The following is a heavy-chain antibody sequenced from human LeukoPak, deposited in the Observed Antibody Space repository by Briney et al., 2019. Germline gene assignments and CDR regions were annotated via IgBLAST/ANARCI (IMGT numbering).Heavy chain of an antibody. V-gene: IGHV1-2*06. D-gene: IGHD4-11*01. Sequence: GASVKVSCKASGYTFSGYFIHWVRQAPGQGLEWMGRINPNTGFPNHAQNFQCRVTMNRGTSISTAYMELSRLTTDDTAVYFCARGQPYGNYNYFDSWGQGTLVTVPS. CDR2: INPNTGFP. CDR1: GYTFSGYF. CDR3: ARGQPYGNYNYFDS. J-gene: IGHJ5*01.